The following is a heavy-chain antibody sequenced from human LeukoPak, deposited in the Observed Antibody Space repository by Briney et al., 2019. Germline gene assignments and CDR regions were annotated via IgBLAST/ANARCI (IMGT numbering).Heavy chain of an antibody. V-gene: IGHV3-48*03. CDR2: ISSGGSTI. CDR3: ARDDILTGYPTPFDY. J-gene: IGHJ4*02. Sequence: GGSLRLSCAASGFTFSSYELNWVRQAPGKGLEWVSYISSGGSTIYYADSVKGRFTISRDNAKNSLYLQMNSLRAEDTAVYYCARDDILTGYPTPFDYWGQGTLVTVSS. CDR1: GFTFSSYE. D-gene: IGHD3-9*01.